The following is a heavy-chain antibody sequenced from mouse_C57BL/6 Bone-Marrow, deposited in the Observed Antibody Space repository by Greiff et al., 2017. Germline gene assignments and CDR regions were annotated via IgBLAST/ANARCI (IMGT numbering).Heavy chain of an antibody. CDR3: TTLSPWFAY. J-gene: IGHJ3*01. Sequence: EVQRVESGAELVRPGASVKLSCTASGFNIKDDYMHWVKQRPEQGLEWIGWIDPENGDTEYASKFQGKATITADASSNTAYLQLSSLTSEDTAVYYCTTLSPWFAYWGQGTLVTVSA. CDR2: IDPENGDT. D-gene: IGHD6-2*01. V-gene: IGHV14-4*01. CDR1: GFNIKDDY.